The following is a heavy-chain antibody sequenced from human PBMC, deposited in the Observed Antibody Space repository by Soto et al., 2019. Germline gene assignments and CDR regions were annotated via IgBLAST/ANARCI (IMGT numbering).Heavy chain of an antibody. CDR3: ARDGEQLVRHWFDP. J-gene: IGHJ5*02. CDR2: ISAYNGNT. CDR1: GYTFTSYG. D-gene: IGHD6-13*01. Sequence: GASVKVSCKASGYTFTSYGISWVRQAPGQGLEWMGWISAYNGNTNYAQKLQGRVTMTTDTSTSTACMELRSLRSDDTAVYYCARDGEQLVRHWFDPWGQGTLVTVSS. V-gene: IGHV1-18*01.